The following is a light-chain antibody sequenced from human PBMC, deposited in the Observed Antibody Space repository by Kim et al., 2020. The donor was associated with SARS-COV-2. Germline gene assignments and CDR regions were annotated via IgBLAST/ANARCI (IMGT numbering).Light chain of an antibody. V-gene: IGKV1-12*01. CDR1: QDINSW. Sequence: ASVGDRVTITCRASQDINSWLAWYQQKPGKAPKLLIYTTSGLQSGVPSRFSGSGSGTDFTLTISSLQPEDFATYYCQQANSFPLTFGGGTKVDIK. CDR2: TTS. CDR3: QQANSFPLT. J-gene: IGKJ4*01.